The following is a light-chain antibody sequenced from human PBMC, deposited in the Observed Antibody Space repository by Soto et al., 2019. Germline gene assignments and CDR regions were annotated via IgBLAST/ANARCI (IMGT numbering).Light chain of an antibody. Sequence: IQMSRSPSSLCASVGDRVTITCRASQSISSYLNWYQQKPGKDPKLLIYAAYSLQSGVTSRFSGSGSGTDFTLTISSLQTEDFATYYCQQSYRAPRTVGPGTKVEIK. CDR1: QSISSY. CDR3: QQSYRAPRT. CDR2: AAY. J-gene: IGKJ1*01. V-gene: IGKV1-39*01.